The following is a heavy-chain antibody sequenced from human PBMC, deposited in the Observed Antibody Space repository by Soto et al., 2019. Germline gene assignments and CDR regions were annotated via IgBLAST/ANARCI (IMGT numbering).Heavy chain of an antibody. CDR2: IRSKTDGGTT. CDR1: GFTFSYAW. CDR3: TTDYYDSSGYSDFGY. Sequence: LRLSCAASGFTFSYAWMNWVRQAPGKGLEWVGRIRSKTDGGTTDSAAPVKGRFTISRDDSKNTLYLQMNSLKTEDTAVYYCTTDYYDSSGYSDFGYWGLGTLVTVSS. D-gene: IGHD3-22*01. V-gene: IGHV3-15*07. J-gene: IGHJ4*02.